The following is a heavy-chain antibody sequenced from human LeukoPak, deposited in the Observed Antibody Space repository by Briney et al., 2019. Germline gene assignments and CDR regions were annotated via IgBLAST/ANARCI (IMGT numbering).Heavy chain of an antibody. Sequence: GGSLRLSCAASGFSFSRHDMHWVRQRTAKGLEWVSGIGTAGDTNYAGSVKGRFTISRETGKNPLYLRMRSLRAEDTAVYYCAGRTSWYYGFDVWGQGTTVTVSS. J-gene: IGHJ6*02. D-gene: IGHD1-1*01. V-gene: IGHV3-13*01. CDR1: GFSFSRHD. CDR2: IGTAGDT. CDR3: AGRTSWYYGFDV.